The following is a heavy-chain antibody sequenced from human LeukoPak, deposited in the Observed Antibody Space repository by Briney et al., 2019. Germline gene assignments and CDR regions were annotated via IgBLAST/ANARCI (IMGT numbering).Heavy chain of an antibody. V-gene: IGHV4-34*01. J-gene: IGHJ6*02. CDR1: GGSFSGYY. Sequence: SETLSLTCAVYGGSFSGYYWSWIRQPPGKGLEWIGEINHSGSTNYNPSLKSRVTISVDTSKNQFSLKLSSVTAADTAVYYCARDPGYSYGYNYYYYGMDVWGQGTTVTVSS. D-gene: IGHD5-18*01. CDR2: INHSGST. CDR3: ARDPGYSYGYNYYYYGMDV.